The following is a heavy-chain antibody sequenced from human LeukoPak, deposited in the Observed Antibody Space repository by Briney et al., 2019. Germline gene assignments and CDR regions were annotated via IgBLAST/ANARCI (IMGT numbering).Heavy chain of an antibody. J-gene: IGHJ6*02. CDR3: ARFGGYSRNYYYYGMDV. Sequence: GGSLRLSCAASGFTFSSSAMSWVRQAPGKGLEWVSAISGSGGSTYLADSVKGRFTISRDNSKNTLYLQMNSLRSEDTAVYYCARFGGYSRNYYYYGMDVWGQGTTVTVSS. D-gene: IGHD4-11*01. CDR2: ISGSGGST. CDR1: GFTFSSSA. V-gene: IGHV3-23*01.